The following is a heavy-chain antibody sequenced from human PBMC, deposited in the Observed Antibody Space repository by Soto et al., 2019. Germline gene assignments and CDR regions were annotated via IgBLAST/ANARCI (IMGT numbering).Heavy chain of an antibody. CDR1: GFTFSSYA. Sequence: GGSLRLSCSASGFTFSSYAMHWVRQAPGKGLEYVSAISSNGGSTYYADSVKGRFTISRDNSKNTLYLQMSSLRAEDTAVYYWVKDDYYDSSGYYYPGVYWGQGALVTVSS. CDR2: ISSNGGST. D-gene: IGHD3-22*01. J-gene: IGHJ4*02. CDR3: VKDDYYDSSGYYYPGVY. V-gene: IGHV3-64D*08.